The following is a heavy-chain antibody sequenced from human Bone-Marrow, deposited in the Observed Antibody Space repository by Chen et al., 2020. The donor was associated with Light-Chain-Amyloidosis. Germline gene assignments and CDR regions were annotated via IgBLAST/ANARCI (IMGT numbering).Heavy chain of an antibody. Sequence: EVQLVESGGGLVQPGGSLRLACVASGFTFSDSGIDWVRQASGKGLEWLGRIRTKNSGYTTSYAAPVEGRFTVSRDDSKTTAYLQMDSLKIEDTALYYCVASHVIVGALESWGQGTLVIVSP. J-gene: IGHJ4*02. CDR1: GFTFSDSG. CDR3: VASHVIVGALES. CDR2: IRTKNSGYTT. D-gene: IGHD2-21*01. V-gene: IGHV3-73*01.